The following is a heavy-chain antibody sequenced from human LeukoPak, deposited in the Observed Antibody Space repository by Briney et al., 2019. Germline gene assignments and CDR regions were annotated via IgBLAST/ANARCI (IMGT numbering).Heavy chain of an antibody. CDR2: IYYTGTT. J-gene: IGHJ5*02. Sequence: SETLSLTCAVSGSSINPYYWNWIRQPPGKGLEWIGYIYYTGTTKYNPSLKNRVYISLDTSKNQFSLELNSVTAADTAVYYCARRGYLQKCFDPWGQGILATVSS. CDR3: ARRGYLQKCFDP. CDR1: GSSINPYY. V-gene: IGHV4-59*08. D-gene: IGHD6-13*01.